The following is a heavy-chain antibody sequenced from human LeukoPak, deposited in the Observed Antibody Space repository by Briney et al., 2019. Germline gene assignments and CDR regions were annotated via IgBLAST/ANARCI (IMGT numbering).Heavy chain of an antibody. V-gene: IGHV3-21*06. CDR1: GFTFSIYS. Sequence: GGSLRLSCAASGFTFSIYSLNWVRQAPGKGLEWVSSIGSSSSFISYVDSVKGRFTISRDNAKNSLYLQMNSLRAEDTAVYYCAKNRKSSSSDFDYWGQGTLVTASS. CDR3: AKNRKSSSSDFDY. CDR2: IGSSSSFI. J-gene: IGHJ4*02. D-gene: IGHD6-6*01.